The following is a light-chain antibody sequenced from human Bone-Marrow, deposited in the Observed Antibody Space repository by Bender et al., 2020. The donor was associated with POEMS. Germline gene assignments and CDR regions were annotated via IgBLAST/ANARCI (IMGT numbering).Light chain of an antibody. CDR2: NSD. Sequence: QSVLTQPPSASATPGQRVTISCSRSASDRGTTPINWYQHLPGTAPKLIIYNSDQRPSGVPDRFSGSKSDTSASLAITGLQAEDEADYYCQSYDSSLSSWVFGGGTKLTVL. CDR1: ASDRGTTP. CDR3: QSYDSSLSSWV. J-gene: IGLJ3*02. V-gene: IGLV1-44*01.